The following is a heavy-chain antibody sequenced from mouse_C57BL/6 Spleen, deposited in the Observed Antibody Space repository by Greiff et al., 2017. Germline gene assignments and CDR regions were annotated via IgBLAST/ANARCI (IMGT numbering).Heavy chain of an antibody. D-gene: IGHD2-5*01. CDR3: PREASIVTIDY. V-gene: IGHV1-64*01. CDR2: IHPNSGST. CDR1: GYTFTSYW. Sequence: QVQLQQPGAELVKPGASVKLSCKASGYTFTSYWMHWVKQRPGQGLEWIGMIHPNSGSTNYNEKFKSKATLTVDKSSSTAYMQLSSLTSEDSAVYYCPREASIVTIDYWGQGTTLTVSS. J-gene: IGHJ2*01.